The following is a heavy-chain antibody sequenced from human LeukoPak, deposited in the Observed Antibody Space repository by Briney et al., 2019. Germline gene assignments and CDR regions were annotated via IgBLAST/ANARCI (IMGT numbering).Heavy chain of an antibody. CDR3: AKGWSSTVVGCFDY. V-gene: IGHV3-23*01. J-gene: IGHJ4*02. CDR1: GFTFSSYG. Sequence: GGSLRLSCAASGFTFSSYGMSWVRQAPGKGLEWVSAISGSGGSTYYADSVKGRFTISRDNSKNTLYLQMNSLRAEDTAVYYCAKGWSSTVVGCFDYWGQGTLVTVSS. CDR2: ISGSGGST. D-gene: IGHD2-2*01.